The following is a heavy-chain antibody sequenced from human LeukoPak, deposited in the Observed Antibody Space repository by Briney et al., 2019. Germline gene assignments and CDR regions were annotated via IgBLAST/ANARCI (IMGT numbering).Heavy chain of an antibody. D-gene: IGHD4-17*01. V-gene: IGHV4-34*01. CDR2: INHSGST. CDR1: GGSFSGYY. CDR3: ARQTHDYGDYGY. J-gene: IGHJ4*02. Sequence: KPSETLSLTCAVYGGSFSGYYWSWIRQPPGKGLEWIGEINHSGSTNYNPSLKNRVTISVDTSKNQFSLKLSSVTAADTAVYYCARQTHDYGDYGYWGQGTLVTVSS.